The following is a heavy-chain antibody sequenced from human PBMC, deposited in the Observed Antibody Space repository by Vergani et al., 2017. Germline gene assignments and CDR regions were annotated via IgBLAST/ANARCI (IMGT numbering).Heavy chain of an antibody. J-gene: IGHJ6*02. Sequence: EVQLLESGGGLVQPGGSLRLSCAVSGFTFSSYAMSWVRQVPGKGLEWVSGISGSGGNTYYANSVKGRFTISRDNSKNTLYLQMNSLRADDTAVYYCAKGVYCSSTSCYEGRGYYYGMGVWGQ. CDR1: GFTFSSYA. CDR3: AKGVYCSSTSCYEGRGYYYGMGV. V-gene: IGHV3-23*01. D-gene: IGHD2-2*01. CDR2: ISGSGGNT.